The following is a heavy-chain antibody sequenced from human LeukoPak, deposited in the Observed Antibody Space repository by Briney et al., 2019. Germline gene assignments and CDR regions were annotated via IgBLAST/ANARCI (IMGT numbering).Heavy chain of an antibody. Sequence: SVKVSCKASGYTFTSYAMHWVRQAPGQRLEWMGGIIPIFGTANYAQKFQGRVTITADESTSTAYMELSSLRSEDTAVYYCARDQPNYYDSSGYYYNLDYWGQGTLVTVSS. CDR3: ARDQPNYYDSSGYYYNLDY. D-gene: IGHD3-22*01. J-gene: IGHJ4*02. V-gene: IGHV1-69*13. CDR1: GYTFTSYA. CDR2: IIPIFGTA.